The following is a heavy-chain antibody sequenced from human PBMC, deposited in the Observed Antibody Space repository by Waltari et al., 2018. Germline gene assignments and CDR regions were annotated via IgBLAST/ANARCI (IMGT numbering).Heavy chain of an antibody. D-gene: IGHD1-26*01. J-gene: IGHJ4*02. CDR1: GFSLITSGVG. CDR2: VYWDDDQ. CDR3: ARRTGAGGTLDY. V-gene: IGHV2-5*02. Sequence: QITLQESGPTLVKPTETLTLTCTFSGFSLITSGVGVGWIRQPPGQAREWLAIVYWDDDQRYSPSLRTRLTITKDTSINQVVLTVTNVDPVDTATYYCARRTGAGGTLDYWGQGILVTVSS.